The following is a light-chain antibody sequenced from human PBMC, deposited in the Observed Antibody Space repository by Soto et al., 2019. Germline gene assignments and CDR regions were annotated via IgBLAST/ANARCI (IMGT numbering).Light chain of an antibody. J-gene: IGLJ1*01. V-gene: IGLV2-14*01. Sequence: QSVLTQPASGSGSPGQSIAISCTGTSSDVGGYSYVSWYQQQPGKAPKLVSSDVSNRPSGVSDRFSGSKSGNTASLTISWLLTEDEADYYCASYSTSSTYVFGTGTKLTVL. CDR1: SSDVGGYSY. CDR3: ASYSTSSTYV. CDR2: DVS.